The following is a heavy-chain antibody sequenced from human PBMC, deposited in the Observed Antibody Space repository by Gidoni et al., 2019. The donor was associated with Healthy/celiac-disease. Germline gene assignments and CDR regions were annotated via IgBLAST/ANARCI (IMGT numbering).Heavy chain of an antibody. CDR2: ISHDGNFI. Sequence: QVQLVESGGGVVQPGKSLRLSCAASGFTLSTYGIHWVRQAPGKGLEWLAVISHDGNFIYYAVSVKGRFTISRDISYNTLYLQMNSLRAEDTAVYYCARDYNFYFDHWGQGTLVTVSS. CDR3: ARDYNFYFDH. J-gene: IGHJ4*02. V-gene: IGHV3-33*01. D-gene: IGHD1-1*01. CDR1: GFTLSTYG.